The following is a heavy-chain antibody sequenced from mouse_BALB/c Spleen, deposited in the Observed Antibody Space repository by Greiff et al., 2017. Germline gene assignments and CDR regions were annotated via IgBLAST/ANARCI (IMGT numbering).Heavy chain of an antibody. CDR3: ARGLYDGCRHFDV. V-gene: IGHV1-14*01. D-gene: IGHD1-1*01. CDR2: INPYNDGT. J-gene: IGHJ1*01. CDR1: GYTFTGSV. Sequence: LKESGPELVKPGASVKMSCKASGYTFTGSVMHWVKQKPGQGLEWIGYINPYNDGTKYNEKFKGKATLTSDKSSSTAYLELSSLTSEDSAVSYCARGLYDGCRHFDVWGAGTTVTVSA.